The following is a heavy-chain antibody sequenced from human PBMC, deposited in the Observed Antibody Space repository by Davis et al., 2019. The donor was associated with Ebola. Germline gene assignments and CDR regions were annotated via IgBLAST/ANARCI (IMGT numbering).Heavy chain of an antibody. V-gene: IGHV3-23*01. CDR1: GFTFSSYA. CDR3: ARDHGYYDILTGYYYYYYGMDV. Sequence: GGSLRLSCAASGFTFSSYAMSWVRQAPGKGLEWVSAISGSGGSTYYADSVKGRFTISRDNSKNTLYLQMNSLRAEDTAVYYCARDHGYYDILTGYYYYYYGMDVWGQGTTVTVSS. CDR2: ISGSGGST. D-gene: IGHD3-9*01. J-gene: IGHJ6*02.